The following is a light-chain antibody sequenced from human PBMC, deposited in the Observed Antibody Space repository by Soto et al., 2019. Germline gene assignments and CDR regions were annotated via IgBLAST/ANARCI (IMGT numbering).Light chain of an antibody. V-gene: IGLV2-23*01. CDR2: EGT. CDR3: CSYAGSSTYVI. J-gene: IGLJ2*01. Sequence: QSVLTQPASVSGSLGQSITISCTGTSSDVGGYNLVSWYQQHPGKAPKLMIYEGTKRPSGVSNRFSGSKSGNTASLTISGLQAEDEADYYCCSYAGSSTYVIFGGGTKLTVL. CDR1: SSDVGGYNL.